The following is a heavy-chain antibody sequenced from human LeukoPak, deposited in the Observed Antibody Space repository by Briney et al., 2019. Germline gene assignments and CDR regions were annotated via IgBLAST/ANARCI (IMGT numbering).Heavy chain of an antibody. CDR1: GGSISGYY. CDR3: AMAYSSSWYYFDY. CDR2: IYYSGST. D-gene: IGHD6-13*01. J-gene: IGHJ4*02. V-gene: IGHV4-59*08. Sequence: PSETLSLTCTVSGGSISGYYWSWIRQPPGKGLEWIGYIYYSGSTNYNPSLKSRVTISVDMSKNQFSLRLSSVTAADTAVYYCAMAYSSSWYYFDYWGQGTLVTVSS.